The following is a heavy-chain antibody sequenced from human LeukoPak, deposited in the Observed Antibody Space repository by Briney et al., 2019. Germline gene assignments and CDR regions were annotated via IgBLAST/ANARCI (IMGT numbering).Heavy chain of an antibody. Sequence: ASVKVCCKASGYTFTGCYMHWVRPAPGQGLEWMGWINPNSGGKKYAQKFQGRVTMTRDTSISTVYMEVSSLRSDDTAVYYCAREWVSSPGDYFDYWGQGTLVTVSS. CDR3: AREWVSSPGDYFDY. CDR1: GYTFTGCY. D-gene: IGHD6-13*01. V-gene: IGHV1-2*02. CDR2: INPNSGGK. J-gene: IGHJ4*02.